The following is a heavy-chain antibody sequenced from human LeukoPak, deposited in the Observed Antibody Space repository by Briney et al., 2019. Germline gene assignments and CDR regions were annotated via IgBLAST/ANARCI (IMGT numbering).Heavy chain of an antibody. D-gene: IGHD3-16*02. CDR2: ISSSGSTR. J-gene: IGHJ5*02. CDR3: ASGSYRWFDP. Sequence: GESLRLSCAASGFTFSSYEMNWVRQAPGKGLEWVSYISSSGSTRYYADSVKGRFTISRDNAKNSLYLQMNSLRAEDTAVYYCASGSYRWFDPWGQGTLVTVSS. V-gene: IGHV3-48*03. CDR1: GFTFSSYE.